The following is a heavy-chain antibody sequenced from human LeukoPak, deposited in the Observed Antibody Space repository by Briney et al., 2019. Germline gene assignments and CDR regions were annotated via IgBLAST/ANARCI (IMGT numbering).Heavy chain of an antibody. CDR3: ARDDLDYFDY. V-gene: IGHV3-48*01. CDR1: GGSISSYY. J-gene: IGHJ4*02. D-gene: IGHD2-21*02. CDR2: ISSSSSTI. Sequence: ETLSLTCTVSGGSISSYYWSWIRQPPGKGLEWVSYISSSSSTIYYADSVKGRFTISRDNAKNSLYLQMNSLRAEDTAVYYCARDDLDYFDYWGQGTLVTVSS.